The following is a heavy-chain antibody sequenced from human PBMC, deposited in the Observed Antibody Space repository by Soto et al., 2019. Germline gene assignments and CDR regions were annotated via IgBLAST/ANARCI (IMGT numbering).Heavy chain of an antibody. D-gene: IGHD1-26*01. CDR3: AREGGGSRGYFDY. J-gene: IGHJ4*02. CDR2: VNPSNDYT. V-gene: IGHV1-46*01. CDR1: GYTFINYY. Sequence: QVQLVQSGAEVKKPGASVKVSCKASGYTFINYYMRWVRQAPGQGLEWMGTVNPSNDYTTFAQKFQGRVTKTTDTSTGTVYMELGSLRSEDTAVYYCAREGGGSRGYFDYWGQGTLVTVSS.